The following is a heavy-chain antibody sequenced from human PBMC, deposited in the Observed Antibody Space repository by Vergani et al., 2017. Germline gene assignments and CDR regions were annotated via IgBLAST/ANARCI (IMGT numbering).Heavy chain of an antibody. CDR3: ARESGRRTFDY. Sequence: QVQLVQSGAEVKKPGASVKVSCKASGYTFTGSYMHWVRQAPGKGLEWVGWINPPSGGTNYAQRFQGRVTMTRDTSIGAAYMELSSLGIDDTAVYYCARESGRRTFDYWGPGTLVTVSS. V-gene: IGHV1-2*02. CDR1: GYTFTGSY. CDR2: INPPSGGT. J-gene: IGHJ4*02.